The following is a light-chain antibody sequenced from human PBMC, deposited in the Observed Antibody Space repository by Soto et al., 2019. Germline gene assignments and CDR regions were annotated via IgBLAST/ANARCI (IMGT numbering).Light chain of an antibody. CDR1: QSVSGW. CDR3: QHYNSYSEA. V-gene: IGKV1-5*03. J-gene: IGKJ1*01. Sequence: DIQMTQSPSTLSASVGDTVTVTFRASQSVSGWLAWYQQKPGKAPKLLIYKASTLKSGVPSRFSGSGSGTEFTLTISSLQPDDFATYYRQHYNSYSEAFGQGTKVDIK. CDR2: KAS.